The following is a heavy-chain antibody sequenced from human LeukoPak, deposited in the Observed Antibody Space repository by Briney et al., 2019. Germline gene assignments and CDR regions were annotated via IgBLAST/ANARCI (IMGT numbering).Heavy chain of an antibody. J-gene: IGHJ1*01. CDR2: LTRTGRNT. D-gene: IGHD3-10*01. Sequence: PGGSLRLSCAASGFTFNTHAMSWVRQAPEKGLEWVSSLTRTGRNTYYADSVKGRFTISRDNLKNTVYLQMNSLRGEDTAIYYCAKDRPNFYEASGSYYKMKGDFWGQGTLVTVSS. CDR3: AKDRPNFYEASGSYYKMKGDF. V-gene: IGHV3-23*01. CDR1: GFTFNTHA.